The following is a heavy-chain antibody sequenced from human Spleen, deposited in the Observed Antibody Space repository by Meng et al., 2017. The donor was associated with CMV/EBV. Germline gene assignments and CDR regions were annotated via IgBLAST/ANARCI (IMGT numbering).Heavy chain of an antibody. V-gene: IGHV1-69*05. CDR2: IMPIFGTT. CDR1: GGTLSNFA. CDR3: AREGGRGAARNFDY. J-gene: IGHJ4*02. Sequence: ASGGTLSNFAISWVLQAPGQGLEWMGGIMPIFGTTNYAQRFQGRVTITTDESTSTAYMEMNRLISDDTAVYYCAREGGRGAARNFDYWGQGTLVTVSS. D-gene: IGHD6-6*01.